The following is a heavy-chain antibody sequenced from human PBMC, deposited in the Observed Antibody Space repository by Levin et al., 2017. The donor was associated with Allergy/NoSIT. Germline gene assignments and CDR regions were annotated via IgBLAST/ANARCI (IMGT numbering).Heavy chain of an antibody. CDR1: GGTFSSYA. D-gene: IGHD4-23*01. CDR2: IIPALGTT. J-gene: IGHJ3*02. Sequence: PKASVKVSCKASGGTFSSYAINWVRQAPGQGLEWMGGIIPALGTTNYAQMFQGRVTITADESTRTAYMELSRLRSDDTAVYYCARIWRVTLIPPYAFDIWGQGTVVTVSS. CDR3: ARIWRVTLIPPYAFDI. V-gene: IGHV1-69*13.